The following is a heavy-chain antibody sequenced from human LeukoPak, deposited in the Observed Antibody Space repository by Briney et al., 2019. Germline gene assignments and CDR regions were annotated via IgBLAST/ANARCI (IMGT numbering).Heavy chain of an antibody. V-gene: IGHV3-23*01. D-gene: IGHD1-7*01. J-gene: IGHJ4*02. Sequence: PGGSLRLSCAASGFTFISYAMSWVRQAPGKGLEWVSAISGSGGSTYYADSVKGRFTISRDNSKNTLYLQMNSLRAGDTAVYYCAKDRRITGTTGGFDYWGQGTLVTVSS. CDR2: ISGSGGST. CDR1: GFTFISYA. CDR3: AKDRRITGTTGGFDY.